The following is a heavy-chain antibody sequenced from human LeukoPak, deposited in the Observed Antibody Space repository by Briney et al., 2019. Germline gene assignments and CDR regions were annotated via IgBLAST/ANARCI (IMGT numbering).Heavy chain of an antibody. CDR1: GYTFASYD. J-gene: IGHJ6*03. V-gene: IGHV1-8*03. CDR3: ARGPRYDILTGYYEGKYYYYYYMDV. CDR2: MNPNSGNT. D-gene: IGHD3-9*01. Sequence: GASVKVSCKASGYTFASYDINWVRQATGQGLEWMGWMNPNSGNTGYAQKFQGRVTITRNTSISTAYMELSSLRSEDTAVYYCARGPRYDILTGYYEGKYYYYYYMDVWGKGTTVTVSS.